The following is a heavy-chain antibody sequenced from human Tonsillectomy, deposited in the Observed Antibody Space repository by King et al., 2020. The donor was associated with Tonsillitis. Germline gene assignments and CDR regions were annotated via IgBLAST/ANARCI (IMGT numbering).Heavy chain of an antibody. J-gene: IGHJ3*02. V-gene: IGHV1-69*09. CDR3: ARTGAVAGTGAFDI. Sequence: QLVQSGAEVKKPGSSVKVSCKASGGTFSSYAISWVRQAPGQGLEWMGRIIPILGIANYAQKFQGRGTITADKSTSTAYMELSSLRSEDTAVYYCARTGAVAGTGAFDIWGQGTMVTVSS. CDR2: IIPILGIA. CDR1: GGTFSSYA. D-gene: IGHD6-19*01.